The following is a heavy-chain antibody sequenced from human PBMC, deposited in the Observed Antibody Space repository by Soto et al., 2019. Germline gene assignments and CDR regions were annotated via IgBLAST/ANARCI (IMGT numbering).Heavy chain of an antibody. CDR3: ARCYSWYRPSYGMDV. CDR2: IYPGDSDT. J-gene: IGHJ6*02. V-gene: IGHV5-51*01. Sequence: GESLKISCKGSGYSFTSYWIGWARQMPGKGLEWMGIIYPGDSDTRYSPSFQGQVTISADKSISTAYLQWSSLKASDTAMYYCARCYSWYRPSYGMDVWGQGTTVTVSS. CDR1: GYSFTSYW. D-gene: IGHD6-13*01.